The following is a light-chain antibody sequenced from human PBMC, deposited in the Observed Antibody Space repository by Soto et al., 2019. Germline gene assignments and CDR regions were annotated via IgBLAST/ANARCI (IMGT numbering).Light chain of an antibody. CDR1: SSDVGAYNY. CDR2: DVN. V-gene: IGLV2-14*01. CDR3: SSYTTSSSYV. Sequence: QSVLTQPASVSGSPGQSIAISCSGTSSDVGAYNYVSWYQQHSGKAPKLRIYDVNYRPSGISDRFSASNSGNTATLTISRLQAEDEADYYCSSYTTSSSYVFGSGTKVTVL. J-gene: IGLJ1*01.